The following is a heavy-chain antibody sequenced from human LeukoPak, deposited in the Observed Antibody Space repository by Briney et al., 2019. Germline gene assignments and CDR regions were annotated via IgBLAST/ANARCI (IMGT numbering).Heavy chain of an antibody. V-gene: IGHV4-59*01. Sequence: PSETLSLTCTVSGGSISSYYWSWIRQPPGKGLEWIGYIYYSGSTNYNPSLKSRVTISVDTSKNQFSLKLSSVTAADTAVYYCASAERYDFWSGYLYYWGQGTLVTVPS. CDR2: IYYSGST. D-gene: IGHD3-3*01. J-gene: IGHJ4*02. CDR3: ASAERYDFWSGYLYY. CDR1: GGSISSYY.